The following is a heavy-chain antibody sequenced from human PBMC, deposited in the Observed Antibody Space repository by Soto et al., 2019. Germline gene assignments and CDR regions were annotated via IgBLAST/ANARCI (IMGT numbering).Heavy chain of an antibody. V-gene: IGHV3-23*01. D-gene: IGHD6-6*01. Sequence: GGSLRLSCAASGFTFSSYAMSWVRQAPGKGLEWVSAISGSGGSTYYADSVKGRFTISRDNSKNTLYLQMNSLRAEDTAVYYCAKAIAARVYYYYGMDVWGQGTTVTVSS. CDR2: ISGSGGST. J-gene: IGHJ6*02. CDR1: GFTFSSYA. CDR3: AKAIAARVYYYYGMDV.